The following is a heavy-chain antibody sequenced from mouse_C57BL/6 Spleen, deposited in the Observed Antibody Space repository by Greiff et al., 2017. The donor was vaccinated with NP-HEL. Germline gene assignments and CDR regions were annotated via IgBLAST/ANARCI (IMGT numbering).Heavy chain of an antibody. D-gene: IGHD1-1*01. J-gene: IGHJ3*01. V-gene: IGHV1-82*01. CDR3: AREGNGSGFAY. CDR1: GYAFSSSW. Sequence: VQLQQSGPELVKPGASVKISCKASGYAFSSSWMNWVKQRPGKGLEWIGRIYPGDGDTNYNGKFKGKATLTADKSSSTAYMQLSSLTSEDSAVYLCAREGNGSGFAYWGQGTLVTVSA. CDR2: IYPGDGDT.